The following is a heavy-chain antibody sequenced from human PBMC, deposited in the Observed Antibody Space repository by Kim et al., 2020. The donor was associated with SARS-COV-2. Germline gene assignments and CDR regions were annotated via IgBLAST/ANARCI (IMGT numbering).Heavy chain of an antibody. D-gene: IGHD3-22*01. J-gene: IGHJ4*02. V-gene: IGHV5-51*01. CDR3: ARLQGYYYDRSTYRFFDY. CDR2: IYPGDSET. Sequence: ESLKISCQGSGYSFDTHWIGWVRQMPGRGLEWMGIIYPGDSETKYSPSFQGQVTFSADKSINTAYLQWRSLKASDTAMYYCARLQGYYYDRSTYRFFDYWGQGTLVTVSS. CDR1: GYSFDTHW.